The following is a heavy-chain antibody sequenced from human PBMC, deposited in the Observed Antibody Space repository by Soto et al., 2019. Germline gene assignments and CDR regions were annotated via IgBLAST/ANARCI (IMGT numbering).Heavy chain of an antibody. CDR1: GLTVSGNY. J-gene: IGHJ4*02. CDR3: ASTRGSSYDY. V-gene: IGHV3-53*02. Sequence: EVQLVETGGGLIQPGGSLRLSGAASGLTVSGNYGSGVRQTPGRGLEWVSVIYNGGGKYYADSVKGRFTISRDNSKNILYLQMNSLRAEDTAVYYCASTRGSSYDYWGQGTLVTVSS. CDR2: IYNGGGK. D-gene: IGHD6-6*01.